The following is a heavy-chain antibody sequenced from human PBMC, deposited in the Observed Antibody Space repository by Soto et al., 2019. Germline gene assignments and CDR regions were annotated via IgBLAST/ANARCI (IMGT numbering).Heavy chain of an antibody. CDR2: IYRSGST. J-gene: IGHJ6*02. Sequence: SETLSLTCAVSGYSISSGYYWGWIRQPPGKGLEWIGSIYRSGSTYYNPSLKSRVTISVDTSKNQFSLKLSSVTAADTAVYYCAGQIVGATKNYYYYGMDVWGQGTTVTVSS. V-gene: IGHV4-38-2*01. CDR1: GYSISSGYY. D-gene: IGHD1-26*01. CDR3: AGQIVGATKNYYYYGMDV.